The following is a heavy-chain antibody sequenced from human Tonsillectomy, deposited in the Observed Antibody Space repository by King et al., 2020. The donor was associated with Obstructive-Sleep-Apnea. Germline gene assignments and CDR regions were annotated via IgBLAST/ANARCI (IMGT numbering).Heavy chain of an antibody. J-gene: IGHJ4*02. CDR3: AKVGYDSSGYYWYYFDY. CDR2: ISYDGSNK. Sequence: VQLVESGGGVVQPGRSLRLSCAASGFTFSSYGMHWVRQAPGKGLEWVAVISYDGSNKYYADSVKGRFTISRDNSKNTLYLQMNSLRAEDTAVYYCAKVGYDSSGYYWYYFDYWGQGTLVTVSS. V-gene: IGHV3-30*18. D-gene: IGHD3-22*01. CDR1: GFTFSSYG.